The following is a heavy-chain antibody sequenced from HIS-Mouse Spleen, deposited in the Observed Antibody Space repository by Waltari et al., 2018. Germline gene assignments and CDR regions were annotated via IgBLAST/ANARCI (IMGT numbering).Heavy chain of an antibody. Sequence: QLQLQESGPGLVKPSETLSLTCTVSGGSISSSSYYWGWIRQPPGKGLEWIGSIYDSGSTSYHPALKSRVTISVDTAKNQCSLKLSSVTAVDTAVYYCAREIPYSSSWYDWYFDLWGRGTLVTVSS. CDR1: GGSISSSSYY. CDR3: AREIPYSSSWYDWYFDL. CDR2: IYDSGST. J-gene: IGHJ2*01. V-gene: IGHV4-39*07. D-gene: IGHD6-13*01.